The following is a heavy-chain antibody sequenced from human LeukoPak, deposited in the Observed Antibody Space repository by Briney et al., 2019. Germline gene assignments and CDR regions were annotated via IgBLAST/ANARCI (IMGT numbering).Heavy chain of an antibody. D-gene: IGHD3-22*01. CDR1: GGSISSGSYC. CDR2: IYTSGST. J-gene: IGHJ4*02. V-gene: IGHV4-61*02. CDR3: ARDSGSSGWLDY. Sequence: PSETLSLTCTVSGGSISSGSYCWSWIRQPAGKGLEWIGRIYTSGSTNYNPSLKSRVTISVDTSKNQFSLKLSSVTAADTAVYYCARDSGSSGWLDYWGQGTLVTVSS.